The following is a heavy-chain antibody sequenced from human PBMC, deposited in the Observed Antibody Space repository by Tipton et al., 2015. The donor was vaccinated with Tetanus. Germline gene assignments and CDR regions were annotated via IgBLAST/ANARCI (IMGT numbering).Heavy chain of an antibody. Sequence: TLSLTCTVSGASVRSGWHYWSWIRQHPGKGLEWIGYIYFTGTTYYNPSLESRLTISIDTSKNQFSLELTSVTAADTAVYYCARDSYYASRWSFADYWGQGTLVTVSS. CDR3: ARDSYYASRWSFADY. D-gene: IGHD3-22*01. CDR2: IYFTGTT. J-gene: IGHJ4*02. V-gene: IGHV4-31*03. CDR1: GASVRSGWHY.